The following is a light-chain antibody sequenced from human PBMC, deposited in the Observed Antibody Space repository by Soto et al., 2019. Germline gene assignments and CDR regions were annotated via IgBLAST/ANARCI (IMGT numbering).Light chain of an antibody. Sequence: QSVLTQPPSASGSPGQSVIISCAGTSSDVGGYNYVSWYQQYPGKVPKLMIYEVNNRPSGVSHRFSGSKSGNTASLTISGLQAEDEADYYCSSYTSSSTLYVFGTGTKVTVL. V-gene: IGLV2-14*01. J-gene: IGLJ1*01. CDR2: EVN. CDR3: SSYTSSSTLYV. CDR1: SSDVGGYNY.